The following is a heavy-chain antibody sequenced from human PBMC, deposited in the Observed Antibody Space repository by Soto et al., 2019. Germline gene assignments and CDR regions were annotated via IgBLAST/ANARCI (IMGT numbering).Heavy chain of an antibody. D-gene: IGHD1-1*01. Sequence: SLRLSFAPSVVTSSTNAMYWVRHPPGKVLEWVSGMTERGDTPHDADSVKGGSTICRDTPKNTLYLQQNTLRADDTPVYYCAKDKPATTSFDYWGQGTLVTVSS. CDR1: VVTSSTNA. CDR3: AKDKPATTSFDY. V-gene: IGHV3-23*01. CDR2: MTERGDTP. J-gene: IGHJ4*02.